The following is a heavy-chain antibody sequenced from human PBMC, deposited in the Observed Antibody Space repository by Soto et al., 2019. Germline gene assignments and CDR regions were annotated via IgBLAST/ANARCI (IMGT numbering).Heavy chain of an antibody. Sequence: QVQLVQSGAEVKKPGASVKVSCKASGYTFTSYDINWVRQATGQGLEWMGWMNPNSGNTGYAQKFPGRVTMTRNTSIITAYMELSSLRSEDTAVYYCASWGHYYYGMDVWGQGTTVTVSS. J-gene: IGHJ6*02. CDR1: GYTFTSYD. V-gene: IGHV1-8*01. D-gene: IGHD3-16*01. CDR3: ASWGHYYYGMDV. CDR2: MNPNSGNT.